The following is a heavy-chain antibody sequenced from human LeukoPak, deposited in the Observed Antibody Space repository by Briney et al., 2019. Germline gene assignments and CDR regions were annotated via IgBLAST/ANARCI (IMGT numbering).Heavy chain of an antibody. V-gene: IGHV3-7*01. CDR2: IKQDGSEK. CDR1: GFTFSSYW. J-gene: IGHJ1*01. D-gene: IGHD3-9*01. Sequence: GGSLRLSCAASGFTFSSYWMSWVRQAPGKGLEWVANIKQDGSEKYYVDSVKGRFTISRDNAKNSLYLQMNSLRAEDTAVYYCARDILTGSQSRFQHWGQGTLVTVSS. CDR3: ARDILTGSQSRFQH.